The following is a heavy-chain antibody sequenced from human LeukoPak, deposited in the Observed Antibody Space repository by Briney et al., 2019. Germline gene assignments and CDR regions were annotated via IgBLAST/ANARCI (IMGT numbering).Heavy chain of an antibody. V-gene: IGHV3-23*01. J-gene: IGHJ4*02. CDR1: GLTFSSYA. CDR2: ISGSGGST. CDR3: AKQGATAVAAGGDFDY. D-gene: IGHD6-19*01. Sequence: GGSLRLSCAASGLTFSSYAMSWVRQAPGKGLEWVSAISGSGGSTYYADSVKGRFTISRDNSKNTLYLQMNSLRAEDTAVYYCAKQGATAVAAGGDFDYWGQGTLVTVSS.